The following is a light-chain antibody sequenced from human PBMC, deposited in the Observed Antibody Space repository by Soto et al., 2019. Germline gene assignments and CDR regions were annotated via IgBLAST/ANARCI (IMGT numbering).Light chain of an antibody. CDR2: LNSDCSH. CDR1: SGHSNYA. V-gene: IGLV4-69*01. Sequence: QPVLTQSPSASASLGASVKLTCTLSSGHSNYAIAWHQQQSEKGPRYLMKLNSDCSHSKGDGIPARFSGSSSGAERYLTISGLQSEDEADYYCQTWGSGIVVFGGGTKLTVL. J-gene: IGLJ2*01. CDR3: QTWGSGIVV.